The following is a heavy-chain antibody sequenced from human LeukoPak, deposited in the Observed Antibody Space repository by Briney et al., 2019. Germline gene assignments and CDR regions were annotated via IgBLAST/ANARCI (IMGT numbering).Heavy chain of an antibody. D-gene: IGHD3-22*01. CDR2: MYVSGTT. J-gene: IGHJ6*02. CDR1: GGSISDHY. Sequence: SETLSLTCTVSGGSISDHYLSWIRQPAGKGLEWIGRMYVSGTTNYNPSLRSRVTMSMDTSNNQFSLRLRSVSAADTAVYYCARENYYDSSGYSEGMDGWGQGTRSPSP. CDR3: ARENYYDSSGYSEGMDG. V-gene: IGHV4-4*07.